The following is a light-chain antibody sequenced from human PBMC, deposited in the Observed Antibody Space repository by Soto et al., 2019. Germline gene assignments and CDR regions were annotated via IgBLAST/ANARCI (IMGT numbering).Light chain of an antibody. CDR3: QPYNNWPRT. Sequence: EIVMTQSPATLSVSPGERATLSCRASQSVRSNLAWYQQKPGQAPRLLIYGASTRATGIPARFSGSGSGTEFTLTISSLQSEDFAVYYCQPYNNWPRTFGQGTKVEIK. CDR1: QSVRSN. J-gene: IGKJ1*01. CDR2: GAS. V-gene: IGKV3-15*01.